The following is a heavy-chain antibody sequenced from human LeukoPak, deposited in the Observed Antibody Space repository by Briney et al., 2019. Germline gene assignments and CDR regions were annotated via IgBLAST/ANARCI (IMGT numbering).Heavy chain of an antibody. CDR3: ARVEVIGSTRYFDY. D-gene: IGHD3-16*02. V-gene: IGHV4-31*03. J-gene: IGHJ4*02. Sequence: SETLSLTCTVSGGSISSGGNYWSWLRQLPGKGLEWIGYIYYVGNTNYNPSLKSRLSMSVDTSKNQFSLSLTSATAADTAVYYCARVEVIGSTRYFDYWGQGAMVSVSS. CDR2: IYYVGNT. CDR1: GGSISSGGNY.